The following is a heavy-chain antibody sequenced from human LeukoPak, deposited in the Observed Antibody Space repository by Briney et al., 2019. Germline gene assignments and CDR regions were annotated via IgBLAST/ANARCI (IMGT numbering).Heavy chain of an antibody. CDR1: GYTFTGYY. J-gene: IGHJ5*02. CDR3: ARLDILTGYYGVRGFDP. V-gene: IGHV1-2*02. Sequence: ASVKVSCKASGYTFTGYYMHWVRQAPGQGLEWMGWINPKSGGTNYAQKFQGRVTMTRDTSISTAYMELSRLRSDATAVYYCARLDILTGYYGVRGFDPWGQGTLVTVSS. CDR2: INPKSGGT. D-gene: IGHD3-9*01.